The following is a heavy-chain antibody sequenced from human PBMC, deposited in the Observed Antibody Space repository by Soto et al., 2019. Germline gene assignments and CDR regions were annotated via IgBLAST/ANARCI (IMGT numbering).Heavy chain of an antibody. J-gene: IGHJ6*02. CDR3: AREGYNYNGMDV. D-gene: IGHD3-10*01. Sequence: QVQLQESGPGLVKPSQTLSLTCSVSGVSTNSGDYYWSWIRQQPGKGLEWIGYIYYSGSTYYNPSLNSRVIMSLDTSKNQFSLKLSSVTAADTAVYYCAREGYNYNGMDVWGQGTTVTVSS. CDR2: IYYSGST. V-gene: IGHV4-31*03. CDR1: GVSTNSGDYY.